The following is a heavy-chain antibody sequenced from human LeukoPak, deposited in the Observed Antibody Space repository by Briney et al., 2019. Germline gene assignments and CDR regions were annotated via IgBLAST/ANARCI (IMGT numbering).Heavy chain of an antibody. V-gene: IGHV3-48*01. Sequence: GGSLRLSCEASNFTFSDFPMNWVRQAPGRGLEWVSYINGDGTSIYYADSLKGRFTISRDNAKRSVYLQMTSLGVKDTAVYFCARADSNNYKFLDYWGPGTLVTVSS. CDR3: ARADSNNYKFLDY. CDR2: INGDGTSI. D-gene: IGHD4-11*01. J-gene: IGHJ4*02. CDR1: NFTFSDFP.